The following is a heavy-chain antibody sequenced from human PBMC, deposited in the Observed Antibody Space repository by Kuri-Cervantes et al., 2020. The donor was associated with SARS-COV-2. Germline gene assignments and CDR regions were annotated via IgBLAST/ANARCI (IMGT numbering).Heavy chain of an antibody. CDR1: GFNFSRTD. D-gene: IGHD2-2*01. CDR3: AKVPRARIWFSTSCYFDY. J-gene: IGHJ4*02. V-gene: IGHV3-30*18. CDR2: ISHDGKNK. Sequence: GGSLRLSCAASGFNFSRTDMHWVRQAPGKGLEWVAVISHDGKNKKCIASGKGRFTISRDNSQNTLYLHMKSLRSEDAAMYYCAKVPRARIWFSTSCYFDYWGQGTLVTVSS.